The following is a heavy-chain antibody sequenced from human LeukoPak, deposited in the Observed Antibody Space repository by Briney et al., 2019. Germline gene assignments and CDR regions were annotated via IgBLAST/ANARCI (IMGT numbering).Heavy chain of an antibody. CDR1: GYIFTSHY. CDR3: AREMPATFCFDF. V-gene: IGHV1-46*01. Sequence: GASVSVSCKASGYIFTSHYIHWVRLAPGQGLQWMGIVYVGDGRTRYAQEFQGRVTMTWDTSTSTVYMDLSSLKTEDTAVYYCAREMPATFCFDFWGQGTVVTVSS. CDR2: VYVGDGRT. J-gene: IGHJ4*02. D-gene: IGHD2/OR15-2a*01.